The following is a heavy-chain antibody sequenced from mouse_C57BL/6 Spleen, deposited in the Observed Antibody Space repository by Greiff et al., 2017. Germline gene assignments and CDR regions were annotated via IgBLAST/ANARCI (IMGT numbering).Heavy chain of an antibody. CDR3: ARALYYGNYRYFDV. CDR1: GYTFTSYW. J-gene: IGHJ1*03. V-gene: IGHV1-50*01. CDR2: IDPSDSYT. Sequence: QVQLQQPGAELVKPGASVKLSCKASGYTFTSYWMQWVKQRPGQGLEWIGEIDPSDSYTNYNQKFKGKATLTVDTSSSTAYMQLSSLTSEDSAVYYCARALYYGNYRYFDVWGTGTTVTVSS. D-gene: IGHD2-1*01.